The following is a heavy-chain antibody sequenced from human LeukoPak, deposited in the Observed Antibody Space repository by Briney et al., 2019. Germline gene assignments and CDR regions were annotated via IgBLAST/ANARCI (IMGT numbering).Heavy chain of an antibody. CDR2: INPGGGST. J-gene: IGHJ4*02. V-gene: IGHV1-46*01. D-gene: IGHD1-26*01. Sequence: ASVKVSCKASGYTFTSYYMHWVRQAPGQGLEWMGIINPGGGSTSYAQKFQGRVTMTRDTSTSTVYMELSSLRSEDTAVYYCARCGAVGGHDYWGQGTLVTVSS. CDR1: GYTFTSYY. CDR3: ARCGAVGGHDY.